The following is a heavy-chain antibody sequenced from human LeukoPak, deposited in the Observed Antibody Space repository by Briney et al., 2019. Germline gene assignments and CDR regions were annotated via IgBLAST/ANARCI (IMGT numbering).Heavy chain of an antibody. D-gene: IGHD2-2*01. CDR3: AKGYCRGNSCYDDRGAFDY. V-gene: IGHV4-4*07. CDR1: GGSINNYY. Sequence: SETLSLTCTVSGGSINNYYWSWIRQPAGKGLEWIGRIYTTGSTNYNPSLKSRITISVDTSKNQFSLKLSSVTAADTAVYYCAKGYCRGNSCYDDRGAFDYWGQGTLVTVSS. J-gene: IGHJ4*02. CDR2: IYTTGST.